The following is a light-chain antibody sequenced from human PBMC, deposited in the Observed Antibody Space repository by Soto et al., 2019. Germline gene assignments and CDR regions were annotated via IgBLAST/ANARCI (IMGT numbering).Light chain of an antibody. CDR3: SSYTSSSTPYV. CDR2: EVS. CDR1: SSDVGGYNY. J-gene: IGLJ1*01. V-gene: IGLV2-14*01. Sequence: QSVLTQPDSVSGSPRQSITISCTGTSSDVGGYNYVSWYQQHPGKSPKLMIYEVSNRPSGVSNRFSGSKSGNTASLTISGLQAEDEADYYCSSYTSSSTPYVFGTGTKVTVL.